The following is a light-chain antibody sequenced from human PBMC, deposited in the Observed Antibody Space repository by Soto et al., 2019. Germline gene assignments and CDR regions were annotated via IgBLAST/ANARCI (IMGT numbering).Light chain of an antibody. Sequence: DIVMTQSPLSLPVTPGEPASISCRSSQSLLHSNGYNFLDWYLQKPGQSPKLLIYLGSNRASGVPDRFSGSGSGTDFTLKISRVEAEDVGVYYCIQALQTPGTFGPGTKGDIK. CDR3: IQALQTPGT. CDR2: LGS. V-gene: IGKV2-28*01. CDR1: QSLLHSNGYNF. J-gene: IGKJ3*01.